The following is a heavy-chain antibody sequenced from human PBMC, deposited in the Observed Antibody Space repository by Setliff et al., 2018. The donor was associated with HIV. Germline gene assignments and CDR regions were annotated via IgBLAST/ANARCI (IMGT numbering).Heavy chain of an antibody. CDR2: ISNSGKI. CDR3: VRVSSSGYYGEGAFDI. J-gene: IGHJ3*02. D-gene: IGHD3-22*01. V-gene: IGHV4-28*05. Sequence: SETLSLTCAVSGYSISTNEWWGWIRQPPGKGLAWIGYISNSGKIYYDPSLNSRVTLSADTSKNQLSLELTSVTAADTAVFYCVRVSSSGYYGEGAFDIWGQGTVVTVSS. CDR1: GYSISTNEW.